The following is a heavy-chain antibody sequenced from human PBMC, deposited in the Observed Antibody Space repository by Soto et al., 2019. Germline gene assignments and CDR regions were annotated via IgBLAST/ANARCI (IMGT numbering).Heavy chain of an antibody. CDR1: GGTFKNYG. CDR3: ASYEMLRGYYYYGLDV. CDR2: IIPFFGTT. V-gene: IGHV1-69*01. J-gene: IGHJ6*02. D-gene: IGHD3-10*01. Sequence: QVQLVQSGAEVKKPGSSVRVSCKASGGTFKNYGFSWVRQAPGHGLEWMGGIIPFFGTTNYAQNFQGRATITAVESTTTAYMELSSLRSEDTAVDYCASYEMLRGYYYYGLDVWGQGTTVTVSS.